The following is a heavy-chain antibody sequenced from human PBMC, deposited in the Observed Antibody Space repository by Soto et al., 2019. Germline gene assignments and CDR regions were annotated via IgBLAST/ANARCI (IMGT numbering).Heavy chain of an antibody. CDR3: ARTPHSVVVVAARLYNWFDP. Sequence: SETLSLTCAVYGGSFSGYYWSWIRQPPGKGLEWIGEINHSGSTNYNPSLKNRVTISVGTTKNQFSLKLSSVTAADTAVYYCARTPHSVVVVAARLYNWFDPWGQGTLVTVSS. CDR1: GGSFSGYY. J-gene: IGHJ5*02. CDR2: INHSGST. V-gene: IGHV4-34*01. D-gene: IGHD2-15*01.